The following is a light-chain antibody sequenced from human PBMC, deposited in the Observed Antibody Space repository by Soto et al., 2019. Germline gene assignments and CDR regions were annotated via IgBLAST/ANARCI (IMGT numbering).Light chain of an antibody. J-gene: IGLJ1*01. CDR3: SSYTSSSTLVYV. CDR2: DVS. CDR1: SSDVGGYNY. V-gene: IGLV2-14*01. Sequence: QSALTQPASVSGSPGQSITIFCTGTSSDVGGYNYVSWYQQHPGKAPKLMIYDVSNRPSGVSNRFSGSKSGNTASLTISGLQAEDEADYYCSSYTSSSTLVYVFGTGTKLTVL.